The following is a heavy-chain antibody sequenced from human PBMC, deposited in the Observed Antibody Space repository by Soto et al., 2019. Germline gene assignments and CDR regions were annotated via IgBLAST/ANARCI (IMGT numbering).Heavy chain of an antibody. V-gene: IGHV1-69*13. CDR1: WGSLSSYA. J-gene: IGHJ6*02. Sequence: GXSGKVSYKGSWGSLSSYAISWVRQAPVQGLEWMGGIIPIVGTGNYAQNFQGRVTITADESTSTAYMGLSSLRSEDTAMYYCARDLRAAARPGMDVWGQGTTVTVSS. CDR2: IIPIVGTG. D-gene: IGHD6-13*01. CDR3: ARDLRAAARPGMDV.